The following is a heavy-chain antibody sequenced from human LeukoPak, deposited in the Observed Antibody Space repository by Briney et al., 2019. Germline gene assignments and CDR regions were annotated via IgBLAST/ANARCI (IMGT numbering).Heavy chain of an antibody. CDR1: GFGFGDYA. V-gene: IGHV3-20*04. CDR3: ARGARRGTLAPAALIDTRYYFYYYMDV. J-gene: IGHJ6*03. D-gene: IGHD2-2*01. Sequence: SGGSLRLSCAASGFGFGDYAMTWVRHVPGKGLEWVSGINWNGDTTGNAESVKGRFTVSRDNAENSLFLQMNSLRVEDTALYFRARGARRGTLAPAALIDTRYYFYYYMDVWGKGTTVTVSS. CDR2: INWNGDTT.